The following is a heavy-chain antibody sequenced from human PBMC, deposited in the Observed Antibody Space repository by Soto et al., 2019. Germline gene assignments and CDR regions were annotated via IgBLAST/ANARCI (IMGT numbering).Heavy chain of an antibody. Sequence: GGSLRLSCSASGFTFSIYARHWVRQAPGKGLEYVSSISTNGGSTDYADSVKGRFTISRDNSKNTVYLQMSSLRVEDTAVYYCVKGEYDYDSSGYYPFDYWGQGTLVTVS. CDR1: GFTFSIYA. CDR3: VKGEYDYDSSGYYPFDY. CDR2: ISTNGGST. V-gene: IGHV3-64D*06. D-gene: IGHD3-22*01. J-gene: IGHJ4*02.